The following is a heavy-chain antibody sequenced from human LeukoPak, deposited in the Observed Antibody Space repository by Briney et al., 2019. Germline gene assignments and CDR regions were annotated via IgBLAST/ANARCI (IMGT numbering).Heavy chain of an antibody. V-gene: IGHV3-21*01. CDR2: ISSSSSYI. J-gene: IGHJ3*02. CDR1: GFTFSSYS. Sequence: PGGSLRLSCAASGFTFSSYSMNWVRQAPGKGLEWVSSISSSSSYIYYADSVKGRFTISRDNAKNSLYLQMNSLRAEDTAVYYCARDPSVVLAGAPGDDAFDIWGQGTMVTVSS. CDR3: ARDPSVVLAGAPGDDAFDI. D-gene: IGHD2-2*01.